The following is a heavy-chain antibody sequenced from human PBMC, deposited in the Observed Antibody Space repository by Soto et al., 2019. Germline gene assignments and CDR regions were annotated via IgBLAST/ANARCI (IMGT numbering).Heavy chain of an antibody. J-gene: IGHJ4*02. CDR3: ARTTTTKSRDY. D-gene: IGHD4-17*01. CDR2: ISVTGSVT. CDR1: GFTFSSYD. V-gene: IGHV3-23*01. Sequence: EVQLLESGGGLVQPGGSLGLSCAASGFTFSSYDMSWVRQAPGKGLEYVSSISVTGSVTYYADSVKGRFTISRDNSKNTLYLQMNSLRVEVTAVYYCARTTTTKSRDYWGQGTLVTVSS.